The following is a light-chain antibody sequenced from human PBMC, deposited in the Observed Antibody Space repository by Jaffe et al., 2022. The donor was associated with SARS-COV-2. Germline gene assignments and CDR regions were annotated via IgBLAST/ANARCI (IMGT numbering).Light chain of an antibody. J-gene: IGKJ4*01. CDR3: QQANSFPL. V-gene: IGKV1-12*01. CDR2: AAS. CDR1: QGISSW. Sequence: DIQMTQSPSSVSASVGDRVTITCRASQGISSWLAWYLQKPGKAPKLLIYAASSLQSGVPSRFSGSGSGTDFTLTISSLQPEDFATYYCQQANSFPLFGGGTKVEIK.